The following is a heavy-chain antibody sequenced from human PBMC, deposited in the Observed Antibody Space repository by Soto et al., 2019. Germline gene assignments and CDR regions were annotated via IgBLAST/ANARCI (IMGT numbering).Heavy chain of an antibody. CDR2: IIPIFGTA. CDR1: GGTFSSYA. Sequence: GASVKVSCKASGGTFSSYAISWVRQAPGQGLEWMGGIIPIFGTANYAQKFQGRVTITADKSTSTAYMELSSLRSEDTAVYYCARDDVKGNQLLLGGFDYWGQGTLVTVSS. V-gene: IGHV1-69*06. CDR3: ARDDVKGNQLLLGGFDY. J-gene: IGHJ4*02. D-gene: IGHD2-2*01.